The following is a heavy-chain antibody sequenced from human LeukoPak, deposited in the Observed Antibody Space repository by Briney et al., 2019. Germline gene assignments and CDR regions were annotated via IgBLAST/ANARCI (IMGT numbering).Heavy chain of an antibody. CDR2: IYHSGST. J-gene: IGHJ4*02. D-gene: IGHD1-20*01. V-gene: IGHV4-38-2*02. CDR3: ARDTYNWNDLYYFDY. CDR1: GYSISSGYY. Sequence: PSETLSLTCTVSGYSISSGYYWGWIRQPPGKGLEWIGSIYHSGSTYYNPSLKSRVTISVDTSKNQFSLKLSSVTAADTAVYYCARDTYNWNDLYYFDYWGQGTLVTVSS.